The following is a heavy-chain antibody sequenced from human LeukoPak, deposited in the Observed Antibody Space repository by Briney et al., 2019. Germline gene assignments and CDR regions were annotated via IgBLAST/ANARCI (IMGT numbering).Heavy chain of an antibody. CDR2: ISGSGGST. CDR1: GFTFSSYA. CDR3: AKVENYDSSGYLH. D-gene: IGHD3-22*01. V-gene: IGHV3-23*01. J-gene: IGHJ4*02. Sequence: GGSLRLSCAASGFTFSSYAMSWVRQAPGEGLEWVSAISGSGGSTYYADSVKGRFTISRDNSKNTLYLQMNSLRAEDTAVYYCAKVENYDSSGYLHWGQGTLVTVSS.